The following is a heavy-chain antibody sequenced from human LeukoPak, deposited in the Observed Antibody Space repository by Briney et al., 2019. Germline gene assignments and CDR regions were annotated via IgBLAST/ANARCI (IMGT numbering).Heavy chain of an antibody. J-gene: IGHJ4*02. CDR1: KFIFSHYG. V-gene: IGHV3-30*18. CDR2: ISSDGSIK. Sequence: PGGSLRLSCTASKFIFSHYGMQWVRQAPGKGLEWVAVISSDGSIKVYADSVKGRFTLSRDNSINTVDLQMNSLRTEDTAVYYCVKEYHSRGFGAYFDYWGQGTLVTVSS. CDR3: VKEYHSRGFGAYFDY. D-gene: IGHD3-3*01.